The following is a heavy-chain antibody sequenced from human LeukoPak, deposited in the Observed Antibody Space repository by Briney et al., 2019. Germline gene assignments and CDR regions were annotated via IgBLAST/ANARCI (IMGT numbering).Heavy chain of an antibody. V-gene: IGHV1-46*01. CDR1: GNTFSIYN. Sequence: ASVKVSCKASGNTFSIYNMHWVRQAPGQGLEWMGIINPSGGTSYAQKLQGRVTMTRDTSSSTVYMELSSLTSEDTAVYYCARNDIFGVLPEFWGMGTLVSVTS. D-gene: IGHD3-3*02. CDR2: INPSGGT. CDR3: ARNDIFGVLPEF. J-gene: IGHJ4*02.